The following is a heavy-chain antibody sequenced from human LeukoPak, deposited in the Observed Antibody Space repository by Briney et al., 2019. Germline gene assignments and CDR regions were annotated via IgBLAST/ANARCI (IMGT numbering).Heavy chain of an antibody. CDR3: AHGSMYQLDY. V-gene: IGHV3-9*01. J-gene: IGHJ4*02. D-gene: IGHD2-2*01. CDR1: GFTFDDYA. Sequence: GGSLRLSCAASGFTFDDYAMHWVRQAPGKGLEWVSGISWDSGSIAYADSVKGRFTIPRDNSKNTLYLQMNSLRAEDTAVYYCAHGSMYQLDYWGQGTLVTVSS. CDR2: ISWDSGSI.